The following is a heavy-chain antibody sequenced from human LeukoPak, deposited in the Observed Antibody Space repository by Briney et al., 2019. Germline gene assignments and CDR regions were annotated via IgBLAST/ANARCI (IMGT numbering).Heavy chain of an antibody. Sequence: SVKVSCKASGGTFSSYAISWVRQAPGQGLEWMGGIIPIFGTANYAQKFQGRVTITADESTSTAYMELSSLRSEDTAVYYCARARDNSSSEPGGSADFDYWGQGTLVTVSS. D-gene: IGHD6-6*01. J-gene: IGHJ4*02. CDR1: GGTFSSYA. V-gene: IGHV1-69*13. CDR3: ARARDNSSSEPGGSADFDY. CDR2: IIPIFGTA.